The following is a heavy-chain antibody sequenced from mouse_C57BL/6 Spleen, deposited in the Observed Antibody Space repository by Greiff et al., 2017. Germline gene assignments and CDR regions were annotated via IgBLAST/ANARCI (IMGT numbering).Heavy chain of an antibody. CDR2: IDPENGDT. CDR1: GFNIKDDY. V-gene: IGHV14-4*01. Sequence: EVQLQQSGAELVRPGASVKLSCTASGFNIKDDYMHWVKQRPEQGLEWIGWIDPENGDTEYASKVQGKATITADTSSNTAYLQLSSLTSEDTAVYYCTTKYYAMDYWGQGTSVTVSS. CDR3: TTKYYAMDY. J-gene: IGHJ4*01.